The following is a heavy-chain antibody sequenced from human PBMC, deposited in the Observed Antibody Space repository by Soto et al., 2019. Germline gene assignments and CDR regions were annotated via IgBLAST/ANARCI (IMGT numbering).Heavy chain of an antibody. CDR2: ILAYNGDT. D-gene: IGHD2-21*02. CDR3: ARDRYGVLTHPANDF. V-gene: IGHV1-18*01. CDR1: GYTFTSHG. J-gene: IGHJ4*02. Sequence: ASVKVSCKASGYTFTSHGISWVRQAPGQGLEWMGWILAYNGDTKYAQKLQGRVTMTADTSTSMAYIDLTSLRSDDTAGYCCARDRYGVLTHPANDFWGQGTLVTVSS.